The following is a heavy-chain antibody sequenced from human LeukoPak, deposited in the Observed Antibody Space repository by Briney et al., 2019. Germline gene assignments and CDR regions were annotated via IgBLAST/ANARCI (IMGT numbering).Heavy chain of an antibody. D-gene: IGHD6-6*01. CDR1: GGSISSYY. V-gene: IGHV4-4*09. CDR3: ARLGSAHIAARPYYYYYMDV. Sequence: SETLSLTCTVSGGSISSYYWSWIRQPPGKGLEWIGYIYTSGSTNYNPSLKSRVTISVDTSKNQFSLKLSSVTAADTAVYYCARLGSAHIAARPYYYYYMDVWGKGTTVTVSS. J-gene: IGHJ6*03. CDR2: IYTSGST.